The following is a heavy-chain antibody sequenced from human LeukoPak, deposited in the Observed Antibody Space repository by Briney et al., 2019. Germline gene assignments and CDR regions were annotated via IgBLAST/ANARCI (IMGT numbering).Heavy chain of an antibody. D-gene: IGHD3-3*01. Sequence: GGSLRLSCAASGFTFSSYSMNWVRQPPGKGLEWVSYISSSSSTIYYADSVKGRFTISRDNAKNSLYLQMNSLRAEDTAVYYCARDSITIFGVINYWGQGTLVTVSS. V-gene: IGHV3-48*01. CDR3: ARDSITIFGVINY. J-gene: IGHJ4*02. CDR1: GFTFSSYS. CDR2: ISSSSSTI.